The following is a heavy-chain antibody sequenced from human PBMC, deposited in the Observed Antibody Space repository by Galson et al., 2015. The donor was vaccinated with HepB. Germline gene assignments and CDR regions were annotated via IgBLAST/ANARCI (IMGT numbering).Heavy chain of an antibody. CDR3: ARHSGRVPAPGTDY. V-gene: IGHV5-51*01. CDR1: GYIFTSYW. J-gene: IGHJ4*02. D-gene: IGHD6-13*01. CDR2: INPGDFDT. Sequence: QSGAEVKKPGESLKISCKGSGYIFTSYWIGWVRQMPGKGLEWVGIINPGDFDTRYSPSFQGQVTISADRSINTAYLHWSSLKASDTAIYYCARHSGRVPAPGTDYWGQGTLVTVSS.